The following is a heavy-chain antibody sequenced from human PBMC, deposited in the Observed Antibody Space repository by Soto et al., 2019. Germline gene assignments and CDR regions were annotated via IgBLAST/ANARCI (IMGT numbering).Heavy chain of an antibody. J-gene: IGHJ6*02. V-gene: IGHV5-10-1*01. Sequence: PGESLKISCKGSGYSFTSYWISWVRQMPGKGLEWMGRIDPSDAYTNYSPSFQGHVTISADKSISTAYLQWSSLKASDTAMYYCARGVGLTGRYYYYGMDVWGQGTTVTVSS. D-gene: IGHD3-9*01. CDR3: ARGVGLTGRYYYYGMDV. CDR2: IDPSDAYT. CDR1: GYSFTSYW.